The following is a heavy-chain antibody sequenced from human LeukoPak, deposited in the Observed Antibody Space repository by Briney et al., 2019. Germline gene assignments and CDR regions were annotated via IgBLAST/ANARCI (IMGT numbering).Heavy chain of an antibody. D-gene: IGHD1-26*01. CDR2: ISASGCGT. V-gene: IGHV3-23*01. Sequence: PGGSLRLSCAASGFTFSRDGMSWVRQAPGKGLEWVSSISASGCGTVYADSVKGRVTISRDNSKNTLYLQMHSLRAEDTAVYSCAKNLLGSEAFSWYFDLWGRGTLVTVSS. CDR1: GFTFSRDG. J-gene: IGHJ2*01. CDR3: AKNLLGSEAFSWYFDL.